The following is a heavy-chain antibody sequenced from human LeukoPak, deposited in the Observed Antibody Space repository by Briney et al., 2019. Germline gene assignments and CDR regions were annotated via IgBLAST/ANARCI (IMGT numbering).Heavy chain of an antibody. V-gene: IGHV3-74*01. J-gene: IGHJ1*01. CDR3: ARAPSEIGGYYPEYFRH. Sequence: GWSLRLSCAASGFTFSSYWMHWVRQAPGKGLMWVSRIKSDGSTNYADSVKGRFTISRDNAKNTLSLQMNSLRAEDTGVYYCARAPSEIGGYYPEYFRHWDQGTLVTVSS. D-gene: IGHD3-22*01. CDR2: IKSDGST. CDR1: GFTFSSYW.